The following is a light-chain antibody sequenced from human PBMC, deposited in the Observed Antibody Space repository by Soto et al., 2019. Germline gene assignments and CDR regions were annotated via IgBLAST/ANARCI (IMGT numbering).Light chain of an antibody. CDR1: QSVSSGY. V-gene: IGKV3-20*01. J-gene: IGKJ2*01. CDR2: AAS. CDR3: QQYSRSPAT. Sequence: EIVLTKSPGTVSLSPGESATLSCRASQSVSSGYLAWYQQKPGQAPRLLIYAASNRATGIPDRFSGSGSESDFTLTISRLEPEDFAVYYCQQYSRSPATFGQGTRLEIQ.